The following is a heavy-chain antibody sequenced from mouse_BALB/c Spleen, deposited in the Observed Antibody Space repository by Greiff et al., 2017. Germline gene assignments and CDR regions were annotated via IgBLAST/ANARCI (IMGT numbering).Heavy chain of an antibody. CDR2: INSNGGST. V-gene: IGHV5-6-2*01. CDR3: ARREITTEFAY. CDR1: GFTFSSYY. Sequence: EVKLMESGGGLVKLGGSLKLSCAASGFTFSSYYMSWVRQTPEKRLELVAAINSNGGSTYYPDTVKGRFTISRDNAKNTLYLQMSSLKSEDTALYYCARREITTEFAYWGQGTLVTVSA. J-gene: IGHJ3*01. D-gene: IGHD2-4*01.